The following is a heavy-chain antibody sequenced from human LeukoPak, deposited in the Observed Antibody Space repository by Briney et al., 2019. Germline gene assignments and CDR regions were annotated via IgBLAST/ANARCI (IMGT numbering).Heavy chain of an antibody. V-gene: IGHV3-23*01. J-gene: IGHJ6*02. D-gene: IGHD5-24*01. Sequence: GGSLRLSCAASGFTFSSYAMSWVRQAPGKRLEYVSAISNSGGSTYYADSVKARFTISRDNSKNTLYLQMNSLRAEVTAVYYCAKVLQYYYYGMDVWGQGTTVTVSS. CDR2: ISNSGGST. CDR1: GFTFSSYA. CDR3: AKVLQYYYYGMDV.